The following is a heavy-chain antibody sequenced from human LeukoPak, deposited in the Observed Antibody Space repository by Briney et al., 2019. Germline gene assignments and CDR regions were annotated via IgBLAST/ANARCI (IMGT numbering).Heavy chain of an antibody. CDR1: GFTFSSYS. CDR2: ISSSSSTI. V-gene: IGHV3-48*04. J-gene: IGHJ1*01. CDR3: ARGSTRLGVQH. D-gene: IGHD2-2*01. Sequence: GGSLRLSCAASGFTFSSYSMNWVRQAPGKGLEWVSYISSSSSTIYYADSVKGRFTISRDNAKNSLYLQMNSLRAEDTAVYYCARGSTRLGVQHWGQGTLVTVSS.